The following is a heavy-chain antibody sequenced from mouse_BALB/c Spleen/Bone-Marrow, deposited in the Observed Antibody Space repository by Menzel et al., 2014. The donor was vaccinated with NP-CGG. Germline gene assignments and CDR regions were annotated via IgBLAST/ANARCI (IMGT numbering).Heavy chain of an antibody. CDR1: GFTFSDYY. CDR2: ISNGGGST. J-gene: IGHJ3*01. V-gene: IGHV5-12*02. D-gene: IGHD2-3*01. CDR3: ARHDGYRTGFAY. Sequence: EVKLVESGGGLVQPGGSLKLSCATSGFTFSDYYMYWVRQTPEKRLEWVAYISNGGGSTYYPDTVKGRFTISRDNAKNTLYLQMSRLKSEDTAMYYCARHDGYRTGFAYWGQGTLVTVSA.